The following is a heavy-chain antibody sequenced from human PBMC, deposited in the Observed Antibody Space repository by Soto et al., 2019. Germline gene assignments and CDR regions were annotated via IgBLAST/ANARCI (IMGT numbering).Heavy chain of an antibody. CDR2: MNPNSGNT. V-gene: IGHV1-8*01. D-gene: IGHD6-25*01. Sequence: ASVKVSCKASGDTFTSYDINWVRQATGQGLEWMGWMNPNSGNTGYAQKFQGRVTMTRNTSISTAYMELSSLRSEDTAVYYCARGIGSSISYYYYGMDVWGQGTTVTVSS. CDR3: ARGIGSSISYYYYGMDV. J-gene: IGHJ6*02. CDR1: GDTFTSYD.